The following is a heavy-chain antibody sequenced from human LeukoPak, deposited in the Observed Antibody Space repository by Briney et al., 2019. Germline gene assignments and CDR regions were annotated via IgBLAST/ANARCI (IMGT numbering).Heavy chain of an antibody. CDR1: GFTFSNYA. J-gene: IGHJ4*02. CDR2: ISYDGSNK. V-gene: IGHV3-30*04. D-gene: IGHD3-22*01. CDR3: AKEGYYDSSGYYLR. Sequence: GGSLRLSCAASGFTFSNYAMHWVRQAPGKGLEWVAVISYDGSNKYYADSVKGRFTISRDNSKNTLYLQMNSLRAEDTAVYYCAKEGYYDSSGYYLRWGQGTLVTVSS.